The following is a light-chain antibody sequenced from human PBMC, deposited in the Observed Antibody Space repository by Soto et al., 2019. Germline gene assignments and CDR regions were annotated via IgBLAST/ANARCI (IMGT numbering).Light chain of an antibody. J-gene: IGKJ5*01. Sequence: EIVRTQSPATLSVSPGERATLSCRASQSVSSNLAWYQQKPGQAPSLLIYGASTRATGTPARFSGSGSGTEFTLTISSLQSEDFAVYYCQQYNNWPPITFGQGTRLEIK. V-gene: IGKV3-15*01. CDR3: QQYNNWPPIT. CDR1: QSVSSN. CDR2: GAS.